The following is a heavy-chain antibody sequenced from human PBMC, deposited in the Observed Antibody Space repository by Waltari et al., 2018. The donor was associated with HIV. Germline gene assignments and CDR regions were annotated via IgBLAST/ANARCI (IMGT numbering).Heavy chain of an antibody. V-gene: IGHV4-39*01. D-gene: IGHD5-18*01. Sequence: QLQLQESGPGLVKPSETLSLTCTVSGGSISRSSYFWGWIRQPPGKGLEWIGSIYYSGSTYYNPPLKSRVTISVDTPKNQFSLILSSVTAADTAVYYCARRHVDTALVRWGLDDWGQGTLVTVSS. CDR1: GGSISRSSYF. CDR3: ARRHVDTALVRWGLDD. J-gene: IGHJ4*02. CDR2: IYYSGST.